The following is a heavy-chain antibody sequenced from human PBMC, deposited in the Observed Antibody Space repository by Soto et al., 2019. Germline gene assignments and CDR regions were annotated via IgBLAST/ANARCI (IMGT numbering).Heavy chain of an antibody. J-gene: IGHJ4*01. CDR3: ARDMGDCSGSYFCY. V-gene: IGHV1-18*01. CDR2: ISAYNGNT. Sequence: QVQLVQSGAEVKKPGASVKVSCKASGYTVTSYGISWVRQAPGQGLEWMGWISAYNGNTNYAQKLQGRATMTTDTATSTPNMEMRGLRSDDTAVYYCARDMGDCSGSYFCYWGQGTLVTVSS. CDR1: GYTVTSYG. D-gene: IGHD3-10*02.